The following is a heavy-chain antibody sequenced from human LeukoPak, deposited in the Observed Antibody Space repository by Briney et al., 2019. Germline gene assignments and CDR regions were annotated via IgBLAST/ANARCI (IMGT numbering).Heavy chain of an antibody. D-gene: IGHD1-26*01. Sequence: GGSLRLSCAASGVTLSSYAMSWAREAPGKGLEWVSGLSSNGSGGNTYYADSVKGRFTISRDSSKNTLFLHMNTLRAEDTAIYYCAKDRTVGASYWYFDLWGRGTLVTVSS. J-gene: IGHJ2*01. CDR3: AKDRTVGASYWYFDL. CDR1: GVTLSSYA. CDR2: LSSNGSGGNT. V-gene: IGHV3-23*01.